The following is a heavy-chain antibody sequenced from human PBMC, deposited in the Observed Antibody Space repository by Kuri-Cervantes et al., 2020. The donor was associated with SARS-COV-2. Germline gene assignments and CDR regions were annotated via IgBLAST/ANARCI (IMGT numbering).Heavy chain of an antibody. J-gene: IGHJ4*03. D-gene: IGHD3-9*01. V-gene: IGHV2-70*11. CDR1: GFSLSTSGMC. CDR2: IDWDDDK. Sequence: SGPTLVKPTQTLTLTCTFSGFSLSTSGMCVSWIRQPPGKALEWLARIDWDDDKYYSTSLKTRLTISKDTSKNQVVLTMTNMDPVDTATYYCARTRILTGYSTKLLNFDYWGQGTMVTVSS. CDR3: ARTRILTGYSTKLLNFDY.